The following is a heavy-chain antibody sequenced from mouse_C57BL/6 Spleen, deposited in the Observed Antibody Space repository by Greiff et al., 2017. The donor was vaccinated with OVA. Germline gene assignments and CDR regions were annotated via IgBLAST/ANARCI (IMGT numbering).Heavy chain of an antibody. V-gene: IGHV5-9*01. Sequence: EVKLMESGGGLVKPGGSLKLSCAASGFTFSSYTMSWVRQTPEKRLEWVATISGGGGNTYYPDSVKGRFTISRDNAKNTLYLQMSSLRSEDTALYYCARHGSYYAMDYWGQGTSVTVSS. CDR3: ARHGSYYAMDY. CDR1: GFTFSSYT. J-gene: IGHJ4*01. CDR2: ISGGGGNT.